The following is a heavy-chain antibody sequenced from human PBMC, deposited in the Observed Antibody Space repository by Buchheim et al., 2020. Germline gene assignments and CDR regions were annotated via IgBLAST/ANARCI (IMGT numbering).Heavy chain of an antibody. CDR2: INPSVGST. J-gene: IGHJ4*02. CDR1: GYSFTNYY. V-gene: IGHV1-46*01. CDR3: AREEYSTGLGYFDI. D-gene: IGHD2-8*02. Sequence: QVQLVQSGAELKKPGASVKVSCKASGYSFTNYYIHWVRQAPGQGPEWMGKINPSVGSTNSAPKFQGRVALTKDTSTNTVYMDLHSLTSEDTAVYYCAREEYSTGLGYFDIWGQGTLLTVSS.